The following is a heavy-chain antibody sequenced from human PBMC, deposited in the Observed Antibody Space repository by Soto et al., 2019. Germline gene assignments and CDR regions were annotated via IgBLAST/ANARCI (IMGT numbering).Heavy chain of an antibody. D-gene: IGHD3-3*01. Sequence: GGSLRLSCAASGFTFDDYAMHWVRQAPGKGLEWVSGISWNSGSIGYADSVKGRFTISRDNAKNSLYLQMNSLRAEDTALYYCARAAEGFDWGQGTLVTVSS. J-gene: IGHJ4*02. CDR2: ISWNSGSI. CDR3: ARAAEGFD. V-gene: IGHV3-9*01. CDR1: GFTFDDYA.